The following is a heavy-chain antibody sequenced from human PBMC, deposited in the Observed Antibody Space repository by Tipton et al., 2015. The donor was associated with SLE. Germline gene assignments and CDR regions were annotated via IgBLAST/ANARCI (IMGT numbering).Heavy chain of an antibody. CDR2: IIPIFGTA. V-gene: IGHV1-69*01. D-gene: IGHD6-13*01. CDR1: GSTFSSYA. J-gene: IGHJ6*02. CDR3: ARFGRGRSWGAYYYYGMVV. Sequence: QVQLVQSGVEVKKPGSSVKVSCKASGSTFSSYAISWVRQAPGQGLEWMGGIIPIFGTANYAQKFQGRVTITADESTSTAYMGLSSLRSEDTAVYYCARFGRGRSWGAYYYYGMVVWGQGTTVTVSS.